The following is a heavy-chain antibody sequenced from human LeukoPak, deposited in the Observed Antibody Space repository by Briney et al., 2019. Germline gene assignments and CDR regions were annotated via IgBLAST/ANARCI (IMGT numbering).Heavy chain of an antibody. CDR2: INPNSGGT. Sequence: ASVKVSCKASGYTFTGYYMHWVRQAPGQGLEWMGWINPNSGGTNYAQKFQGRVTMTRDTSISTAYMELSRLRSEDTAVYYCARDRSEPLQAFDIWGQGTMVTVSS. CDR1: GYTFTGYY. CDR3: ARDRSEPLQAFDI. V-gene: IGHV1-2*02. D-gene: IGHD1-14*01. J-gene: IGHJ3*02.